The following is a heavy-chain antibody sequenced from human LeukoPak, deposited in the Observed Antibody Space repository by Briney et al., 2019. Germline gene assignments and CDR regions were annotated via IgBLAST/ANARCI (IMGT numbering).Heavy chain of an antibody. CDR3: ARVRHYTGWYFLDY. CDR2: ISTDGGMK. Sequence: GSLRLSCAASGFTFSDAAMQWVRQAPGKGLEYVAVISTDGGMKYYANSVKGRFTISRDNSRDTLYLQMGSLRADDMAVYYCARVRHYTGWYFLDYWGQGTLLTVSS. D-gene: IGHD6-19*01. CDR1: GFTFSDAA. V-gene: IGHV3-64*01. J-gene: IGHJ4*02.